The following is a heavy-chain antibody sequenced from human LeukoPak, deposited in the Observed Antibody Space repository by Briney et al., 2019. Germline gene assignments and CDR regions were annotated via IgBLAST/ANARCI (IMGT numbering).Heavy chain of an antibody. Sequence: GGSLRLSCAASGFTFSSYWMSWVSQAPGKGLERVANIKKDGSEKYYVDSVKGRFTISRDNAKTSLYLQMNSLRAEDTAVYYCARDLSGVAGYTYGRGIDYWGQGTLVTVSS. D-gene: IGHD5-18*01. CDR3: ARDLSGVAGYTYGRGIDY. V-gene: IGHV3-7*01. J-gene: IGHJ4*02. CDR1: GFTFSSYW. CDR2: IKKDGSEK.